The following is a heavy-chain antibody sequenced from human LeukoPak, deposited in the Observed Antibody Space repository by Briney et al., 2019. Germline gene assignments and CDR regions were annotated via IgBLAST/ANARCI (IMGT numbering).Heavy chain of an antibody. J-gene: IGHJ4*02. CDR3: ASLRERSYYARGFDY. Sequence: PSQALSLTCTVSGGSISSGSYYWSWIRQLAGKGLEWIGRIYTSGSTNYNPSLKSRVTISVDTSKNQFSLKLSSVTAADTAVYYCASLRERSYYARGFDYWGQGILVTVSS. CDR1: GGSISSGSYY. V-gene: IGHV4-61*02. CDR2: IYTSGST. D-gene: IGHD1-26*01.